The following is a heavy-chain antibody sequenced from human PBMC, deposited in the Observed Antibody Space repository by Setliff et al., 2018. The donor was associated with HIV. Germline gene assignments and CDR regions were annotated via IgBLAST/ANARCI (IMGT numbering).Heavy chain of an antibody. V-gene: IGHV4-34*01. CDR3: ARVPLAYCGGDCFFYWYFDL. Sequence: SETLSLTCAVYGESFSGYYWSWIRQPPGKGLEWIGEINHSENTNYNPSLKSRVTISVDTSKNQFSLKLSSVTAADTAVYYCARVPLAYCGGDCFFYWYFDLWGRGTLVTVSS. D-gene: IGHD2-21*02. CDR1: GESFSGYY. J-gene: IGHJ2*01. CDR2: INHSENT.